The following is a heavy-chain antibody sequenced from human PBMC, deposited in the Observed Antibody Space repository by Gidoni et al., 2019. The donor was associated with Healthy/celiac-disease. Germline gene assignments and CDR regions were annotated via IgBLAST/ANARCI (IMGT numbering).Heavy chain of an antibody. D-gene: IGHD3-3*01. CDR2: ISSSSRYI. CDR3: ARDYDLGYTGTEGAYYYGMDV. J-gene: IGHJ6*02. CDR1: GFTFSSYR. Sequence: EVPLVESGGGLVKPGGSLRLSCAASGFTFSSYRMNWVRQAPGKGLEWVSSISSSSRYIDNADSVKGRCTISRDKAKNSLYLQMNSLRAEDTAVYYCARDYDLGYTGTEGAYYYGMDVWGQGTTVTVSS. V-gene: IGHV3-21*01.